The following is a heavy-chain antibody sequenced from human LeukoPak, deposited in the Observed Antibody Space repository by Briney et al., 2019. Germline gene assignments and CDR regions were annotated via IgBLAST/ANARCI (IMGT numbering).Heavy chain of an antibody. CDR1: GLSFSTYA. CDR3: VEDVVVIVAAKPGI. Sequence: GGSLRLSCAASGLSFSTYAMSWVRQAPGKGLEWVSSISSSGDSTYYADAVKGRFTTSRDNSKNTLYLQMNSLRAEDTAVYYCVEDVVVIVAAKPGIWGQGTLVAVSS. J-gene: IGHJ1*01. CDR2: ISSSGDST. D-gene: IGHD2-15*01. V-gene: IGHV3-23*01.